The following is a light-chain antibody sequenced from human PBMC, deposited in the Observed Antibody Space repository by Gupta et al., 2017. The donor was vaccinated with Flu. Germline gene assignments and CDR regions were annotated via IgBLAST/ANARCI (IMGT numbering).Light chain of an antibody. J-gene: IGLJ3*02. CDR2: DDN. V-gene: IGLV3-10*01. CDR1: AFPNKD. Sequence: GQTARITCYGDAFPNKDVDWYQQNSGQAPVLLIYDDNKRPSGITDRFSGSSSGTTATLTISGHQMEDEADYYCSSKDTTGNHRVFGGGTNLTVL. CDR3: SSKDTTGNHRV.